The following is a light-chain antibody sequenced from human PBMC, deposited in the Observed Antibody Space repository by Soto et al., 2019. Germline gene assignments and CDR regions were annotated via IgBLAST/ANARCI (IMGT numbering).Light chain of an antibody. Sequence: EIVLTQSPATLSLSPGEIATLSCRASQSVSSYLAWYQQKPGQAPRLLIYDASNRATGIPARLSGSGSGTDFTLTISSLEPEDFAVYYCQQRSNWPGTFGQGTKVEIK. J-gene: IGKJ1*01. CDR3: QQRSNWPGT. CDR2: DAS. CDR1: QSVSSY. V-gene: IGKV3-11*01.